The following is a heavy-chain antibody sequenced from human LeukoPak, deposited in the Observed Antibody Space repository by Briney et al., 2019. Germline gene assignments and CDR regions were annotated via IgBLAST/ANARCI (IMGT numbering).Heavy chain of an antibody. V-gene: IGHV3-15*01. J-gene: IGHJ4*02. CDR1: GFTFGDYA. Sequence: PGGSLRLSCTASGFTFGDYAMSWFRQAPGKGLEWVGRIKSKTDGGTTDYAAPVKGRFTISRDDSKNTLYLQMNSLKTEDTAVYYCSTTYYYDSSEGYWGQGTLVTVSS. D-gene: IGHD3-22*01. CDR3: STTYYYDSSEGY. CDR2: IKSKTDGGTT.